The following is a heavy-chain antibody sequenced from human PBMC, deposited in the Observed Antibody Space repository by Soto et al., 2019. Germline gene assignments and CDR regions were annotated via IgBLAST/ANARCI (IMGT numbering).Heavy chain of an antibody. CDR2: INPSGGST. J-gene: IGHJ4*02. CDR1: GYTFTSYY. Sequence: QVQLVQSGAEVKKPGASVKVSCKASGYTFTSYYMHWVRQAPGQGLEWMGIINPSGGSTSYAQKFQGRVTMARDTSTCTVYMELRSLRSEDTAVYYCARSRSSWYLGFDYWGQGTLVTVSS. CDR3: ARSRSSWYLGFDY. V-gene: IGHV1-46*01. D-gene: IGHD6-13*01.